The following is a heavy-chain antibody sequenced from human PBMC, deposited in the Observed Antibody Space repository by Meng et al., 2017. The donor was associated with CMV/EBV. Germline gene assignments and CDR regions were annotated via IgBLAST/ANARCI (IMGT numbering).Heavy chain of an antibody. CDR1: GYTFTSYG. J-gene: IGHJ4*02. Sequence: VQLVQSGAEGKKPGASVKVSCKASGYTFTSYGISWVRQAPGQGLEWMGWISAYNGNTNYAQKLQGRVTMTTDTSTSTTYMELRSLRSDDTAVYYCARDPAWSLITPRRGFDYWGQGTLVTVSS. V-gene: IGHV1-18*01. D-gene: IGHD2-15*01. CDR3: ARDPAWSLITPRRGFDY. CDR2: ISAYNGNT.